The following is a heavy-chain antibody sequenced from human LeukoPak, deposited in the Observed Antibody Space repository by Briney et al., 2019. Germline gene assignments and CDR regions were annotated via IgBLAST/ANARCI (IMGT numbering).Heavy chain of an antibody. J-gene: IGHJ5*02. Sequence: GGSLRLSCAASGFTFSSYAMSWVRQAPGKGLGWVSAISGSGGSTYYADSVKGRFTISRDNSKNTLYLQMNSLRAEDTAVYYCAKQVVPAAMPSWFDPWGQGTLVTVSS. CDR1: GFTFSSYA. D-gene: IGHD2-2*01. CDR2: ISGSGGST. V-gene: IGHV3-23*01. CDR3: AKQVVPAAMPSWFDP.